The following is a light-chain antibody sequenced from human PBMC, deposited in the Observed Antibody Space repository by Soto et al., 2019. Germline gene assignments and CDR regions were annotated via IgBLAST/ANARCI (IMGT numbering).Light chain of an antibody. V-gene: IGLV2-14*01. Sequence: QSALTQPASVSGSPGQSITISCTGTGSDVGGYKYVSWYQQHPGKAPKLMIYEVSNRPSGVSYRFSGSKSGNTASLTISGLQAADEADYYCSSYTSSSTLVFGTGTKLTVL. CDR3: SSYTSSSTLV. CDR1: GSDVGGYKY. CDR2: EVS. J-gene: IGLJ1*01.